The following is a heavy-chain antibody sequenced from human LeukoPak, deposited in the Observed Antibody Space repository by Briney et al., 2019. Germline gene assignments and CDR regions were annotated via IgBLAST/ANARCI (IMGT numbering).Heavy chain of an antibody. CDR1: GGSFSGYY. CDR2: INHSGST. J-gene: IGHJ5*02. CDR3: ARGNPHSSSWGFDP. V-gene: IGHV4-34*01. D-gene: IGHD6-13*01. Sequence: PSETLSLTCAVYGGSFSGYYWSWIRQPPGKGLVWIGEINHSGSTNYNPSLKSRVTISVDTSKNQFSLKLSSVTAADTAVYYCARGNPHSSSWGFDPWGQGTLVTVSS.